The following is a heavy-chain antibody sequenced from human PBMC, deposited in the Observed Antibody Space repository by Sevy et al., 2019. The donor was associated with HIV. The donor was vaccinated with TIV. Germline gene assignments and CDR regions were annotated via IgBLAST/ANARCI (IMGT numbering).Heavy chain of an antibody. Sequence: GGSLRLPCAASGFTFSNYAMHWVRQAPGKGLEWVAFISYDGRNKYYADSVEGRFTISRDSSKSTLYLQMNSLRAEDTAVYFCAKDRYGDTAFGDYWGQGSLVTVSS. CDR1: GFTFSNYA. CDR3: AKDRYGDTAFGDY. J-gene: IGHJ4*02. V-gene: IGHV3-30*04. CDR2: ISYDGRNK. D-gene: IGHD4-17*01.